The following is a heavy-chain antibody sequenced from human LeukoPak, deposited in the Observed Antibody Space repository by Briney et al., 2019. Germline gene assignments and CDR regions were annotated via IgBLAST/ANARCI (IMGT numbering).Heavy chain of an antibody. V-gene: IGHV3-49*03. CDR2: IRSKAYGGTT. CDR3: TSGDTIFGVVTQH. CDR1: GFTFGDYA. Sequence: PGGSLRLSCTASGFTFGDYAMSWFRQAPGKGLEGVGFIRSKAYGGTTEYAASVKGRFTISRDDSKSIAYLQMNSLKTEDTAVYYCTSGDTIFGVVTQHWGQGTLVTVSS. J-gene: IGHJ1*01. D-gene: IGHD3-3*01.